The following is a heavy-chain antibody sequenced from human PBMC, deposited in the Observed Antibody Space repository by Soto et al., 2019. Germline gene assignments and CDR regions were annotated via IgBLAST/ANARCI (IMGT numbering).Heavy chain of an antibody. D-gene: IGHD3-9*01. Sequence: GGSLRLSCAASGFTFSSYGMHWVRQAPGKGLEWVAVISYDGSNKYYADSVKGRFTISRDNSKNTLYLQMNSLRAEDTAVYYCAKARDDILIGPRYYYSYSGMDFWGQGTMVTVSS. CDR1: GFTFSSYG. J-gene: IGHJ6*02. CDR3: AKARDDILIGPRYYYSYSGMDF. CDR2: ISYDGSNK. V-gene: IGHV3-30*18.